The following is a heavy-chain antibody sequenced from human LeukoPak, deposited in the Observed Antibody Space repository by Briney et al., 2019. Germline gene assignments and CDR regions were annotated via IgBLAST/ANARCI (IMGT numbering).Heavy chain of an antibody. Sequence: SETLSLTCTVSGGSISSYSWSWIRQPAGKGLEWIGRIYTSGSTDYNPSLKSRVTMSLDTSKNQSHLKVSSVTAEDTAVYYCARDGHYDSSVRGAFDIWGQGTMVTVSS. D-gene: IGHD3-22*01. J-gene: IGHJ3*02. CDR3: ARDGHYDSSVRGAFDI. CDR1: GGSISSYS. CDR2: IYTSGST. V-gene: IGHV4-4*07.